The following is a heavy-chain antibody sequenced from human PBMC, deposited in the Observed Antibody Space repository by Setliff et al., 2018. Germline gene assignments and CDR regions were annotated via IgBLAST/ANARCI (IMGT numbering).Heavy chain of an antibody. J-gene: IGHJ5*02. Sequence: SETLSLTCAVYGGSFSGYYWGWIRQPPGKGLEWIGSIYHSGSTYYNPSLKSRVTMSVDTSKNQFSLKLSSVTAADTAVYYCARTNYYDSSTYFNWFDPWGQGTLVTVSS. D-gene: IGHD3-22*01. CDR2: IYHSGST. CDR1: GGSFSGYY. CDR3: ARTNYYDSSTYFNWFDP. V-gene: IGHV4-38-2*01.